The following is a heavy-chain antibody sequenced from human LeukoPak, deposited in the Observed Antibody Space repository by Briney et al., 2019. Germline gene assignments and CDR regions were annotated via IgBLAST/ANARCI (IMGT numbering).Heavy chain of an antibody. V-gene: IGHV4-59*01. CDR3: ARAAAAAVNWFDT. Sequence: SETLSLSCTVSGGSISSYYWSWIRQPPGKGLEWIGYIYYSGSTNYNPSLKSRVTISVDTSKNQFSLKLSSVTAADTAVYYCARAAAAAVNWFDTWGQGTLVTVSS. D-gene: IGHD6-13*01. J-gene: IGHJ5*02. CDR2: IYYSGST. CDR1: GGSISSYY.